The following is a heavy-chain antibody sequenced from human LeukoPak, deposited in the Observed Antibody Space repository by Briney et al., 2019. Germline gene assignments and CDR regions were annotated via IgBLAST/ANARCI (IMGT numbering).Heavy chain of an antibody. Sequence: PGGSLRLSCAASGFTFSSYVMNWVRQAPGKGLEWVAVISYAGTNKYYADSVKGRFTISRDNSKNTLYLQMNSLRAEDTAVYYCASRFDYWGQGTLVTVSS. J-gene: IGHJ4*02. CDR2: ISYAGTNK. CDR1: GFTFSSYV. CDR3: ASRFDY. V-gene: IGHV3-30*04.